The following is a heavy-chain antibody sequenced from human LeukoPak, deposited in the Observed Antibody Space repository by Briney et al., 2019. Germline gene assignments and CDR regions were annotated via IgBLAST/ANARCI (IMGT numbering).Heavy chain of an antibody. CDR1: GFTLTTYW. J-gene: IGHJ4*02. CDR2: IKQDGTEK. Sequence: GGSLRLSCAASGFTLTTYWMSWGRQAPGKGLEWVANIKQDGTEKYYVHSVKGRFTMSRDNAENSLYLQMNSLRAEDTAVYYCARVYRSSSGYCFDYWGQGTLVTVSS. V-gene: IGHV3-7*01. D-gene: IGHD6-6*01. CDR3: ARVYRSSSGYCFDY.